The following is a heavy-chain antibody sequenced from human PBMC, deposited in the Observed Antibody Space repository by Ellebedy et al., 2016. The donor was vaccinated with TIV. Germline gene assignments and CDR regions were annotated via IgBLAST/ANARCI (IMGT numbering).Heavy chain of an antibody. CDR3: ARGIDYGMDV. CDR1: GFTFSSNA. V-gene: IGHV3-30*03. CDR2: ISYDGSNK. Sequence: GGSLRLXCAASGFTFSSNAMDRVRQAPGKGLEWVAFISYDGSNKWYADSVKGRFTISRDNSKSTLYLQMNSLSAEDTAVYYCARGIDYGMDVWGQGTTVAVSS. J-gene: IGHJ6*02. D-gene: IGHD2-21*01.